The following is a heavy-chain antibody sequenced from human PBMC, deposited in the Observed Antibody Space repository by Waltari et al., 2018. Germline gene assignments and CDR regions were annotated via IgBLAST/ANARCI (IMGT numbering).Heavy chain of an antibody. CDR3: ARDKWEYCIVGGCSSDY. D-gene: IGHD2-15*01. CDR1: GYTIRNYG. V-gene: IGHV1-18*01. CDR2: ISAYNGNT. Sequence: QVQLVQSGGEVKKAGASVKVSFQASGYTIRNYGISWVRQAPGQGLEWMGWISAYNGNTNYAQKFQGRVTMTTDTSTSTAYMELRSLRSDDTAVYYCARDKWEYCIVGGCSSDYWGQGTLVTVSS. J-gene: IGHJ4*02.